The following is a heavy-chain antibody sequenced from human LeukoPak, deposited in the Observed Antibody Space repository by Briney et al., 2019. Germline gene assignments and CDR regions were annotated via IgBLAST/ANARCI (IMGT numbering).Heavy chain of an antibody. CDR2: IIPIFGTA. V-gene: IGHV1-69*06. D-gene: IGHD2-15*01. Sequence: SVRVSCKASRGTFSSYAISWVRQAPGQGLEWMGGIIPIFGTANYAQKFQGRVTITADKSTSTAYMELSSLRSEDTAVYYCARALGYCSGGSCPTAFDIWGQGTMVTVSS. J-gene: IGHJ3*02. CDR1: RGTFSSYA. CDR3: ARALGYCSGGSCPTAFDI.